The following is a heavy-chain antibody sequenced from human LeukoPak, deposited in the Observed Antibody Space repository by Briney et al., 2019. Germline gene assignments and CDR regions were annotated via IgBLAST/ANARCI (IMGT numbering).Heavy chain of an antibody. Sequence: GDSLRLSCAASGFTFTKYWMTWVRQAPGKGLEWVGNIKQDGSDKNYMDSVKGRFTISRDNTKNSLYLQMNSLRAEDTAVYYCVRDGGAVGNMDYWGQGTLLTVSS. D-gene: IGHD3-16*01. CDR1: GFTFTKYW. J-gene: IGHJ4*02. V-gene: IGHV3-7*01. CDR2: IKQDGSDK. CDR3: VRDGGAVGNMDY.